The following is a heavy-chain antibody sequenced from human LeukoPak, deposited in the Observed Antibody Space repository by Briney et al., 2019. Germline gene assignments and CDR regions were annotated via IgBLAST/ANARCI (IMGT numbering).Heavy chain of an antibody. J-gene: IGHJ3*02. D-gene: IGHD3-22*01. Sequence: QXXGXGXXGXSXISGSGGSTYYADSVKGRFTISRDNSKNTLYLQMNSLRAEDTAVYYCAKDPDDYYYDSSGLDAFDIWGQGTMVTVSS. CDR3: AKDPDDYYYDSSGLDAFDI. V-gene: IGHV3-23*01. CDR2: ISGSGGST.